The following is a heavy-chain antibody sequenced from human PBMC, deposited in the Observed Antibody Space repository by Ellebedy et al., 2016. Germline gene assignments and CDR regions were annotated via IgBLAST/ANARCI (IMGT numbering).Heavy chain of an antibody. CDR3: ARIVVVTAIDAFDI. V-gene: IGHV4-39*01. J-gene: IGHJ3*02. D-gene: IGHD2-21*02. Sequence: GSLRLXCTVSGGSISSSSYYWGWIRQPPGKGLEWIGSIYYSGSTYYNPSLKSRVTISVDTSKNQFSLKLSSVTAADTAVYYCARIVVVTAIDAFDIWGQGTMVTVSS. CDR1: GGSISSSSYY. CDR2: IYYSGST.